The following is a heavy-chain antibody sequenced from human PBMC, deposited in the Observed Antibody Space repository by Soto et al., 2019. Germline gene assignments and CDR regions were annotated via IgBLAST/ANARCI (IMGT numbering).Heavy chain of an antibody. D-gene: IGHD5-12*01. J-gene: IGHJ4*02. V-gene: IGHV1-18*01. CDR1: GYTFINYH. CDR3: AKSPLGEMATD. Sequence: QVQLVQSGGEVKKPGASVTVSCKASGYTFINYHITWVRQAPGQGLEWMAWINTYNGMTDYAQKFQGRVTMTRDTSTITAYMELRNLGSDHTAVYFFAKSPLGEMATDWCQGTLVTVSS. CDR2: INTYNGMT.